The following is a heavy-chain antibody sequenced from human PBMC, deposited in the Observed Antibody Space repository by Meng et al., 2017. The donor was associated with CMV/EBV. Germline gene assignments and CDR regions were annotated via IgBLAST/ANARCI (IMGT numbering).Heavy chain of an antibody. Sequence: ASVKVSCKASGYTFTGYYMHWVRQAPGQGLEWMGWINPNSGGTNYAQKFQGRVTMTRNTYISTAYMELSRLRTDDTAVYYCARGDSGSNRYYGMDVWGQGTTVTVSS. D-gene: IGHD1-26*01. CDR1: GYTFTGYY. CDR3: ARGDSGSNRYYGMDV. J-gene: IGHJ6*02. V-gene: IGHV1-2*02. CDR2: INPNSGGT.